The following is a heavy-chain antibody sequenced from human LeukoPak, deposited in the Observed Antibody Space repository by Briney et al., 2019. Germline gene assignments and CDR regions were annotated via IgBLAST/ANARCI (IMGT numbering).Heavy chain of an antibody. CDR3: TTGLLLWFGELYDAFDI. CDR1: GFTFSNAW. J-gene: IGHJ3*02. Sequence: GGSLRLSCAASGFTFSNAWMSWVRQAPGKGLEWVGRIKSKTDGGTTDYAAPVKGRFTISRDDLKNTLYLQMNSLKTEDTAVYYCTTGLLLWFGELYDAFDIWGQGTMVTVSS. V-gene: IGHV3-15*01. CDR2: IKSKTDGGTT. D-gene: IGHD3-10*01.